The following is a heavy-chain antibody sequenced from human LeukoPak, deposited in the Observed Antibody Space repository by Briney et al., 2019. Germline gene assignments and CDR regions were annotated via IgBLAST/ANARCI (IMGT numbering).Heavy chain of an antibody. D-gene: IGHD2-15*01. CDR1: GGSISSGGYS. CDR3: ARGSCSGGSCYPTYGMDV. Sequence: SQTLSLTCAVSGGSISSGGYSWSWIRQPPGKGLEWIGYIYHSGSTYYNPSLKSRVTISVDTSKNQLSLKLSSVTAADTAVYYCARGSCSGGSCYPTYGMDVWGQGTTVTVSS. V-gene: IGHV4-30-2*01. CDR2: IYHSGST. J-gene: IGHJ6*02.